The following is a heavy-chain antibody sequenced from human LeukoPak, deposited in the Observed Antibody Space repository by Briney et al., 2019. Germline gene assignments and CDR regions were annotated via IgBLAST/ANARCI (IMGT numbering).Heavy chain of an antibody. V-gene: IGHV3-66*01. CDR1: GFTVSSNY. CDR2: IYSGGGT. D-gene: IGHD6-13*01. Sequence: GGSLRLSCAASGFTVSSNYMSWVRQAPGKGLEWVSVIYSGGGTYYADSVKGRFTISRDNSKNTLYLQMNSLRVGDTAVYYCARDSGAAAARGVDYWGQGTLVTVSS. CDR3: ARDSGAAAARGVDY. J-gene: IGHJ4*02.